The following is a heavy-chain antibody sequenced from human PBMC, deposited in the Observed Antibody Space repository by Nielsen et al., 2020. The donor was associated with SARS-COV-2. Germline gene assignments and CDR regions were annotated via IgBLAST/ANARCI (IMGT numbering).Heavy chain of an antibody. V-gene: IGHV4-34*01. D-gene: IGHD6-13*01. J-gene: IGHJ4*02. CDR1: GGSFSGYY. CDR2: INHSGST. Sequence: SETLSLTCAVYGGSFSGYYWSWIRQPPGKGLEWIGEINHSGSTNYNPSLKSRVTISVDTSKNQFSLKLSSVTAADTAVYYCACVRSSSPVDYWGQGTLVTFSS. CDR3: ACVRSSSPVDY.